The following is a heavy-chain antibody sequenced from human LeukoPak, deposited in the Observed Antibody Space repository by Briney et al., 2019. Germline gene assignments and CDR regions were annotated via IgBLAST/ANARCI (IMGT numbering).Heavy chain of an antibody. V-gene: IGHV3-15*01. CDR1: GFTFSNAW. CDR3: TTDGTRNYYDSSG. D-gene: IGHD3-22*01. Sequence: GGSLRLSCAASGFTFSNAWMSWVRQAPGKGLEWVGRIKSKTDGGTTDYAAPVKGRFTISRDDSKNTLYLQMNSLKTEDTAVYYCTTDGTRNYYDSSGWGQGTLVTVSS. J-gene: IGHJ4*02. CDR2: IKSKTDGGTT.